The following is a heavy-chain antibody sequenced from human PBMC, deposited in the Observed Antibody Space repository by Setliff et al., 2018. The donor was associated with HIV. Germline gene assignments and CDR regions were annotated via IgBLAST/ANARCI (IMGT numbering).Heavy chain of an antibody. CDR2: IFYSGST. D-gene: IGHD2-8*01. CDR1: GGSISHYY. Sequence: PSETLSLTCTVSGGSISHYYWTWIRQPPGKGLEWIGYIFYSGSTDYNPSLKSRVTISVDTSKNQLSLKLSSVTAADTAVYYCAREIAPAARLPNVGGPPPPGYYHYMDVWGKGTTVTVSS. V-gene: IGHV4-59*01. CDR3: AREIAPAARLPNVGGPPPPGYYHYMDV. J-gene: IGHJ6*03.